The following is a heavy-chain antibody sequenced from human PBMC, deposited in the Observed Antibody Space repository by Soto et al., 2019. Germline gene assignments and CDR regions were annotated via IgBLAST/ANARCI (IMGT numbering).Heavy chain of an antibody. CDR2: IYWDDDK. CDR3: VHSPDRSLETPGEDRSFDY. D-gene: IGHD1-26*01. V-gene: IGHV2-5*02. CDR1: GFSLSTSGVG. Sequence: SGPTLVNPTQTLTLTCTFSGFSLSTSGVGVGWIRQPPGKALEWLALIYWDDDKRYSPSLKSRLTITKDTSKNQVVLTMTNMEAVYSGTCYCVHSPDRSLETPGEDRSFDYWGQGTLVTVSS. J-gene: IGHJ4*02.